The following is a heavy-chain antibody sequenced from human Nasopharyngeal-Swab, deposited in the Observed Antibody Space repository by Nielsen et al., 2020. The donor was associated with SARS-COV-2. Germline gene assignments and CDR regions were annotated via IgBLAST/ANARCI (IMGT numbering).Heavy chain of an antibody. V-gene: IGHV4-39*01. J-gene: IGHJ4*02. CDR2: IYYSGST. CDR1: GGSISSSSYY. D-gene: IGHD3-22*01. CDR3: AKQYYYDSSGYDPRSYYFDY. Sequence: GSLRLSCTVSGGSISSSSYYWGWIRQPPGKGLEWIGSIYYSGSTYYNPSLKGRVTISVDTSKNQFSLKLSSVTAADTAVYYCAKQYYYDSSGYDPRSYYFDYWGQGTLVTVSS.